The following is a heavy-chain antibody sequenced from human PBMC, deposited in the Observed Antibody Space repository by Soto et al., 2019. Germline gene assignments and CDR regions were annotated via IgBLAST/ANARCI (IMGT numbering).Heavy chain of an antibody. V-gene: IGHV4-31*03. CDR1: GGSISSGGYY. Sequence: QVQLQESGPGLVKPSQTLSLTCTVSGGSISSGGYYWSWSRQHPGKGLEWIGYIYYSGSTNYDPSVKSRVTISVDTSKNQFSLKLSSVTAADTAVYYCARERRDIGVVPAAATFDPWGQGTLVTVSS. J-gene: IGHJ5*02. D-gene: IGHD2-2*01. CDR3: ARERRDIGVVPAAATFDP. CDR2: IYYSGST.